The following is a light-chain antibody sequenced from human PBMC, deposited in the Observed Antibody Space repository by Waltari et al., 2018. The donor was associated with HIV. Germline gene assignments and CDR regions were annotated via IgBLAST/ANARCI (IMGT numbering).Light chain of an antibody. CDR3: QHYDSYPWT. CDR1: QSISNW. Sequence: IEMTQSPSTLSASIGDRVTITCRASQSISNWLAWYQHRPGKAPKLLIYEAFTLQAGVPSRFSGSSSGTEFTLTISSLQPDDFATYYCQHYDSYPWTFGQGTNVDMK. CDR2: EAF. V-gene: IGKV1-5*03. J-gene: IGKJ1*01.